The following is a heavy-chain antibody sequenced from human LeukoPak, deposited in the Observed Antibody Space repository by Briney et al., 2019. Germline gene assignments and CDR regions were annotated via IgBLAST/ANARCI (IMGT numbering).Heavy chain of an antibody. CDR2: MSGSGSST. V-gene: IGHV3-23*01. CDR3: AKGEQGVDY. D-gene: IGHD1/OR15-1a*01. CDR1: GFPFSNYA. Sequence: GGSLRLSCAASGFPFSNYAMNWVRQAPGKGLEWVSAMSGSGSSTHYADSVKGRFTISRDNSKNTLFLQMNSLRAEDTAVYYCAKGEQGVDYWGQGTLVTVSS. J-gene: IGHJ4*02.